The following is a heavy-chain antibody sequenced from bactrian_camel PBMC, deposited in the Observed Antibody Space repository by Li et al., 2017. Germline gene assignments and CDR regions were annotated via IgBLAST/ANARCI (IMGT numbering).Heavy chain of an antibody. CDR2: IAYDGWVS. J-gene: IGHJ4*01. V-gene: IGHV3S6*01. CDR3: AVDTTPPSTAIQALRLLRRMMAPSSEYNY. CDR1: GYRVASGC. D-gene: IGHD3*01. Sequence: HVQLVESGGGPVQPGGSLTLSCSASGYRVASGCLAWFRQAPGKDLEWIAQIAYDGWVSRYNDPAKGRFTISRDNAKNTLYLQMDSLKQEDTAMYYCAVDTTPPSTAIQALRLLRRMMAPSSEYNYWGQGTQFTVS.